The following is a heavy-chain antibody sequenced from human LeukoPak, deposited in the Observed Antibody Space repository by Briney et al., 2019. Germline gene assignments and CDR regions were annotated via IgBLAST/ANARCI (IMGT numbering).Heavy chain of an antibody. D-gene: IGHD6-6*01. Sequence: GASVKVSCTASAGTFSCYAISWVRQAPGQGLEWMGGIIPIFGTANYAQKFQGRVTITTTESTNTAYMELSSLTSEDTAVYPCARYSSSPHYFDYWGQGTLVTVSS. J-gene: IGHJ4*02. CDR2: IIPIFGTA. CDR1: AGTFSCYA. V-gene: IGHV1-69*05. CDR3: ARYSSSPHYFDY.